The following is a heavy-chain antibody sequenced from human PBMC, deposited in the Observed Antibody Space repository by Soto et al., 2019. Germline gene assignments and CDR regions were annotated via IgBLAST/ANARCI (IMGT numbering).Heavy chain of an antibody. CDR2: ISSSSSYI. V-gene: IGHV3-21*01. D-gene: IGHD2-2*01. CDR1: GFTFSSYS. CDR3: ARGDSIVVVPAANYYYYGMDV. Sequence: EVQLVESGGGLVKPGGSLRLSCAASGFTFSSYSMNWVRQAPGKGLEWVSSISSSSSYIYYADSVKGRFTISSDNAKNSLYLQMNSLRAADTAVYFCARGDSIVVVPAANYYYYGMDVWGQGTTVTVSS. J-gene: IGHJ6*02.